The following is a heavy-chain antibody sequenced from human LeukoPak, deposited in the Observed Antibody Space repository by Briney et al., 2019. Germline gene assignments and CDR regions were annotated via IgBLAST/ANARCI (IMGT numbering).Heavy chain of an antibody. Sequence: ASVKVSCKASGYTFTSYGISWVRQAPGQGLEWMGWISAYNGNTNYAQKLQGRVTMTTDTSTSTAYMELRSLRSDDTAVYYCARDLRFLEWLFGATSDYYCGMDVWGQGTTVTVSS. J-gene: IGHJ6*02. D-gene: IGHD3-3*01. CDR3: ARDLRFLEWLFGATSDYYCGMDV. V-gene: IGHV1-18*01. CDR2: ISAYNGNT. CDR1: GYTFTSYG.